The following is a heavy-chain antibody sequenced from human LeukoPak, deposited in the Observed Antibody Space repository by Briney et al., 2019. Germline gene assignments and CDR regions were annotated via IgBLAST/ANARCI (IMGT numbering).Heavy chain of an antibody. J-gene: IGHJ6*03. V-gene: IGHV6-1*01. CDR1: GDSVSRNTAG. CDR3: TRARLDVYYSGSGRNYYYYYMDV. Sequence: SQTLSLTCAFSGDSVSRNTAGWNWIRQSPSRGLEWLGRTYYRSKWYSDFAPSVRNRITINPDTSKNQFSLQLNSVTPEDTAVYYCTRARLDVYYSGSGRNYYYYYMDVWGKGTTVTISS. D-gene: IGHD3-10*01. CDR2: TYYRSKWYS.